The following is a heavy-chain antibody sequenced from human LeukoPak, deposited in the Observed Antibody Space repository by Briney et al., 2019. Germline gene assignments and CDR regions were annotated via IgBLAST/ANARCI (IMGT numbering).Heavy chain of an antibody. V-gene: IGHV4-39*01. CDR1: GDSMRRTSYY. D-gene: IGHD5-24*01. CDR3: ARHAIGLAPDAFDI. J-gene: IGHJ3*02. Sequence: SETLSLTCTVSGDSMRRTSYYWGWIRQTPVKGLEWIGSMYYSGSTYYNPSLKSRVTMSVDTSTNQFSLKLTSVSAADTAVYYCARHAIGLAPDAFDIWGQGTMVTVSS. CDR2: MYYSGST.